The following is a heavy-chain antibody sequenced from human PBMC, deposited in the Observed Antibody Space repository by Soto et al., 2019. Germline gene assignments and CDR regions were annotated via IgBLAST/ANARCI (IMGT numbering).Heavy chain of an antibody. D-gene: IGHD3-10*01. J-gene: IGHJ5*02. Sequence: SVKVSCKASGGTFSSYAISWVRQAPGQGLEWMGGIIPIFGTANYAQKFQGRVTITADKSTSTAYMELSSLRSEDTAVYHCASGIPRGSFNHWGPGTLVSVSS. V-gene: IGHV1-69*06. CDR3: ASGIPRGSFNH. CDR1: GGTFSSYA. CDR2: IIPIFGTA.